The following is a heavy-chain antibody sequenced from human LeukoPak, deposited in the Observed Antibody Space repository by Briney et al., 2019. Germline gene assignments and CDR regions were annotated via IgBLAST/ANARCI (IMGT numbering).Heavy chain of an antibody. D-gene: IGHD3-3*01. J-gene: IGHJ5*02. V-gene: IGHV4-39*01. Sequence: SETLSLTCTVSGGSISSSSYYWVWIRQPPGKGLEWIGSIYYSGSTYYNPSLKSRVTISVDTSKNQFSLKLSSVTAADTAVYYCARGDSTYDFWSGYNWFDPWGQGTLVTVSS. CDR1: GGSISSSSYY. CDR2: IYYSGST. CDR3: ARGDSTYDFWSGYNWFDP.